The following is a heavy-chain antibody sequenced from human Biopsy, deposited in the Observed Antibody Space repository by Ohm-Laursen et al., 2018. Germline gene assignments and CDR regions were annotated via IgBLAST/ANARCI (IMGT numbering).Heavy chain of an antibody. D-gene: IGHD5-24*01. Sequence: SDTLSLTCTVSGGPIDGYYWSWIRQPPGKALEWIGYIYFTGRTSYNPSLKSRVTMSVNTSKKQFPLRLSSVTAADTAVYYCASAGYNPDWNFDLWGRGTRVTVSS. CDR1: GGPIDGYY. J-gene: IGHJ2*01. CDR3: ASAGYNPDWNFDL. CDR2: IYFTGRT. V-gene: IGHV4-59*07.